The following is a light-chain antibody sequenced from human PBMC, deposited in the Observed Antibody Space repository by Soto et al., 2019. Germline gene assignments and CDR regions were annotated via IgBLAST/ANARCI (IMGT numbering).Light chain of an antibody. CDR1: TGTVTSGHH. V-gene: IGLV7-46*01. CDR3: MLTYSGPWV. Sequence: QTVVTQEPSLTVSPGGTVTLTCGSSTGTVTSGHHPYWLQQKPGQAPRALIYHTTNTLSWTPARFSGSLLGGKAALTLSGAQPEDEALYYCMLTYSGPWVFGGGTQLTV. J-gene: IGLJ3*02. CDR2: HTT.